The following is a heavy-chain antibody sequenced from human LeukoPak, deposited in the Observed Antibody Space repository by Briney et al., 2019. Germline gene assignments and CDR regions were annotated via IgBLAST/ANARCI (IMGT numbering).Heavy chain of an antibody. V-gene: IGHV1-24*01. Sequence: ASVKVSCKVSGYTLTELSMHWVRQAPGKGLEWMGGFDPEDGETIYAQKFQGIVTMTEDTSTDTAYMELSSLRSEDTAVYYCATLGDCSSTSCTRGSSPDYWGQGTLVTVSS. CDR3: ATLGDCSSTSCTRGSSPDY. D-gene: IGHD2-2*01. CDR1: GYTLTELS. J-gene: IGHJ4*02. CDR2: FDPEDGET.